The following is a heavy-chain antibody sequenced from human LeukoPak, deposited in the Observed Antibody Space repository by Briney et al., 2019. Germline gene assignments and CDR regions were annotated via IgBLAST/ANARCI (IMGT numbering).Heavy chain of an antibody. CDR3: ARAGYTISSYRFDY. CDR1: GGSINSYR. Sequence: PSETLSLTCSVSGGSINSYRWSWIRQPAGKGLEFIGRIYTTGMTNYNPSLKSRVSMSVDTSKNKFSLELRSVTAADTAVYFCARAGYTISSYRFDYWGQGALVTVSS. D-gene: IGHD3-16*02. CDR2: IYTTGMT. J-gene: IGHJ4*02. V-gene: IGHV4-4*07.